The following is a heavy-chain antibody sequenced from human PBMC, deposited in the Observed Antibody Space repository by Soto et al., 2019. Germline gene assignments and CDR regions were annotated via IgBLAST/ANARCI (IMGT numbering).Heavy chain of an antibody. V-gene: IGHV5-51*01. CDR2: IYPGDSDI. CDR3: ARRDSTVGGMDV. D-gene: IGHD4-17*01. J-gene: IGHJ6*02. CDR1: GYIFKDYW. Sequence: GESLKISCKGSGYIFKDYWIAWVRQMPGKGLEWMGMIYPGDSDIRYSPSFQGQVTISVDKYIRTAYLQWNSLKASDTAMYYCARRDSTVGGMDVWGQGTTVTVSS.